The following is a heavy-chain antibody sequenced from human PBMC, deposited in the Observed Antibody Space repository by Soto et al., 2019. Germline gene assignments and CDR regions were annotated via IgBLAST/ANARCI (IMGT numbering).Heavy chain of an antibody. J-gene: IGHJ6*02. CDR2: IYYSGST. V-gene: IGHV4-61*01. CDR1: GGSVSSGSYY. D-gene: IGHD3-22*01. Sequence: SETLSLTCTVSGGSVSSGSYYWSWIRQPPGKGLEWIGYIYYSGSTNYNPSLKSRVTISVDTSKNQFSLKLSSVTAADTAVYYCARSAEVVITYYYYGMDVWGQGTTVTV. CDR3: ARSAEVVITYYYYGMDV.